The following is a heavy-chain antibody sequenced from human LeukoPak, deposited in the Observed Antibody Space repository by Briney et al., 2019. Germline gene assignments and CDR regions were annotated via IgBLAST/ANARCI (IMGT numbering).Heavy chain of an antibody. V-gene: IGHV1-2*02. Sequence: ASVKVSCKASGYTFTGYYMHWVRQAPGQGLEWMGWINPNSGGTNYAQKFQGRVTMTRDTSISTAYMELSRLRSDDTAVYYCARGPGYGESFVGDEYFQYWGQGTLVTVSS. CDR3: ARGPGYGESFVGDEYFQY. D-gene: IGHD4-17*01. J-gene: IGHJ1*01. CDR2: INPNSGGT. CDR1: GYTFTGYY.